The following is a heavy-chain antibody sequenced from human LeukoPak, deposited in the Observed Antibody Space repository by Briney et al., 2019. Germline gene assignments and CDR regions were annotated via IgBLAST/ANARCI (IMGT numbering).Heavy chain of an antibody. J-gene: IGHJ4*02. D-gene: IGHD5-18*01. V-gene: IGHV4-61*01. CDR3: ARSRKYSYGFDY. CDR1: GGSVSSGSYY. Sequence: SETLSLTCTVSGGSVSSGSYYWSWIRQPPGKGLEWIGYMYYSGSTNYIPSLKSRVTISVDTSKNQFSLKLSSVTAADTAVYYCARSRKYSYGFDYWGQGTLVTVSS. CDR2: MYYSGST.